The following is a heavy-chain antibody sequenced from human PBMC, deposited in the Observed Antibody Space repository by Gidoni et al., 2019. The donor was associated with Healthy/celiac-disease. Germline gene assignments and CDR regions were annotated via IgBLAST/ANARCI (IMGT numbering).Heavy chain of an antibody. Sequence: QVQLQESGPGLVKPSQTLSLTCTVSGGSISSGGYYWCWLRQHPGKGLEWIGYIYYSGSTYYNPSLKSRVTISVDTSKNQFSLKLSSVTAADTAVYYCVTTVTRWYFDLWGRGTLVTVSS. CDR2: IYYSGST. V-gene: IGHV4-31*03. CDR1: GGSISSGGYY. CDR3: VTTVTRWYFDL. J-gene: IGHJ2*01. D-gene: IGHD4-17*01.